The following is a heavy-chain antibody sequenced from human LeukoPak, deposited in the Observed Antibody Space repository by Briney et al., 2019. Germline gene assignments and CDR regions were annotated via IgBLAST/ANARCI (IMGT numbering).Heavy chain of an antibody. V-gene: IGHV1-69*13. CDR1: GGTFSSYA. CDR3: ARDEPLRFLEWLSGYYYYMDV. D-gene: IGHD3-3*01. CDR2: IIPIFGTA. J-gene: IGHJ6*03. Sequence: SVKVSCKASGGTFSSYAISWVRQAPGQGLEWMGGIIPIFGTADYAQKFQGRVTITADESTSTAYMELSSLRSEDTAVYYCARDEPLRFLEWLSGYYYYMDVWGKGTTVTVSS.